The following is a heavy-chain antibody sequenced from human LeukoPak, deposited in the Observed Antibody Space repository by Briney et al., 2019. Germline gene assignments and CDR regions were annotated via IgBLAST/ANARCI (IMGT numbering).Heavy chain of an antibody. Sequence: PSETLSLTCTVSGGSISSGSYYWSWIRQPAGKGLEWIGRIYTSGSTKYNPSLKSRVTISVDTSKNQFSLKLSSVTAADTAVYYCARSILRYYYNASGYYPYYFDYWGQGMLVTVSS. V-gene: IGHV4-61*02. CDR1: GGSISSGSYY. J-gene: IGHJ4*02. CDR3: ARSILRYYYNASGYYPYYFDY. D-gene: IGHD3-22*01. CDR2: IYTSGST.